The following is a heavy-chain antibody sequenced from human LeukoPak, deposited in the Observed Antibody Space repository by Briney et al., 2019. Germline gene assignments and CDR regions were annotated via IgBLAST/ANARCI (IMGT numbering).Heavy chain of an antibody. J-gene: IGHJ4*02. CDR2: TYYRSKGYN. V-gene: IGHV6-1*01. CDR1: GDSVSSNSAA. CDR3: AREYGSSGWYKELRYYFDY. Sequence: LSQTLSRTCATSGDSVSSNSAAWSWIRQSPSRGLEWLGRTYYRSKGYNQYAVSVKTRITINPDTSKNQFSLQLNSVTPEDTAVYYCAREYGSSGWYKELRYYFDYWGQGTLVTVSS. D-gene: IGHD6-19*01.